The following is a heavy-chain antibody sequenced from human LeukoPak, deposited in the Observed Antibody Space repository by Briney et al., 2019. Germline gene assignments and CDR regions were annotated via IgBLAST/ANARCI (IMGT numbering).Heavy chain of an antibody. J-gene: IGHJ4*02. CDR2: IYYSGST. D-gene: IGHD3-3*01. Sequence: SETLSLTCTVSGGSISSSYYYWGWIRQPPGKGLEWIGSIYYSGSTYYNPSLKSRVTISVDTSKNQFSLKLSSVTAADTAVYYCARGVRYYDFWSGYSAFDYWGQGTLVTVSS. V-gene: IGHV4-39*01. CDR1: GGSISSSYYY. CDR3: ARGVRYYDFWSGYSAFDY.